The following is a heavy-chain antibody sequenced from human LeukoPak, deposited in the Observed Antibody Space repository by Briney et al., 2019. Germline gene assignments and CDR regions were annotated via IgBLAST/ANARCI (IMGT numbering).Heavy chain of an antibody. J-gene: IGHJ4*02. CDR3: ARVYYDYVWGSYRPFDY. D-gene: IGHD3-16*02. CDR2: MNPNSGNT. Sequence: ASVKVSCKASGYTFTSYDINWVRQATGQGLEWMGWMNPNSGNTGYAQKLQGRVTMTTDTSTSTAYMELRSLRSDDTAVYYCARVYYDYVWGSYRPFDYWGQGTLVTVSS. V-gene: IGHV1-8*02. CDR1: GYTFTSYD.